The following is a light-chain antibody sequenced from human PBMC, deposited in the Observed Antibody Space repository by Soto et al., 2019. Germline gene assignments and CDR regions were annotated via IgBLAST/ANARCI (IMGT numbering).Light chain of an antibody. CDR1: QAISNY. J-gene: IGKJ4*01. CDR2: AAS. CDR3: QQYYSLPT. Sequence: DIQMTQSPSSLSASLGDRVTITCRAIQAISNYVAWFQQKPVKAPKSLIFAASNLQSGVPSRFSASGSGTYFTLTISGLQPEDFAVYYCQQYYSLPTFGGGTKVEVQ. V-gene: IGKV1-16*01.